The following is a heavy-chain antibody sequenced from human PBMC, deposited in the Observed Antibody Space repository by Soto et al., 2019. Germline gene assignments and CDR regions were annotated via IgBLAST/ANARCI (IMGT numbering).Heavy chain of an antibody. CDR3: AKALYGGFTY. CDR2: ISGSGDST. Sequence: EVRLLESGGGLVQPGGSLRLSCAASGFTFSVYAMSWVRQAPGKGLEWVSGISGSGDSTHYADSVKGRFTVSRDNSTSMLYLQTNSLRAEDTAIYHCAKALYGGFTYWGQGTLVSVSS. J-gene: IGHJ4*02. V-gene: IGHV3-23*01. D-gene: IGHD3-10*01. CDR1: GFTFSVYA.